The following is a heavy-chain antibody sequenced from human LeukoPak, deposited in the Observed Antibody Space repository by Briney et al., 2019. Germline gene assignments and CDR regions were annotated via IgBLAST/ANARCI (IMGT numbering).Heavy chain of an antibody. V-gene: IGHV3-48*02. CDR1: GFTFSTYS. CDR3: ARRIEF. J-gene: IGHJ4*02. CDR2: ITGGSTAI. Sequence: GGSLRLSCVASGFTFSTYSMNWVRQAPGKGLEWISYITGGSTAIYYADSVKGRFTISRDSAKNSLFLQMNSLGDDDTAVYYCARRIEFWGQGTLVAVSS.